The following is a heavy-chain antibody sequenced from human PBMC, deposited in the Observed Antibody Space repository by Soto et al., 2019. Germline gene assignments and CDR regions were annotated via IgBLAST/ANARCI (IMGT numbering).Heavy chain of an antibody. CDR1: GSSISSSNYY. Sequence: SETLSLTCTVSGSSISSSNYYWGWIRQPPGKGLEWIGSIYYSGSPYNNPSLKSRVTMSVDTSSNQFSLKLSSVTAADTAVYYCARLYYARSGYYCIDSWGQGTLVTVSS. V-gene: IGHV4-39*01. CDR3: ARLYYARSGYYCIDS. CDR2: IYYSGSP. J-gene: IGHJ5*01. D-gene: IGHD3-22*01.